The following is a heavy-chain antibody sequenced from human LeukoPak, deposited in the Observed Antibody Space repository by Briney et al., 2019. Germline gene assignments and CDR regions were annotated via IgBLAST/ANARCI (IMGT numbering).Heavy chain of an antibody. CDR1: GYFISSAYF. CDR3: ARDLRYFDGTRPTPTWFDL. V-gene: IGHV4-38-2*02. D-gene: IGHD3-9*01. J-gene: IGHJ5*02. Sequence: PSETLSLTCAVSGYFISSAYFWGWIRQPPGKGLEWIGSIYHSGSTYYNPSLKSRVTVSVDTSKNHFSLKVSSVTAADTAVYYCARDLRYFDGTRPTPTWFDLWGQGTLVTVSS. CDR2: IYHSGST.